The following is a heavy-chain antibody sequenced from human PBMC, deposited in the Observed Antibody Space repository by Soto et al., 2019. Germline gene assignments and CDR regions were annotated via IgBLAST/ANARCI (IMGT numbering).Heavy chain of an antibody. Sequence: GGSLRLSCAASGFTFSNFAMSWVRQAPGKGLEWVSAISGSGDRTYYADSVKGRFTLPTDNPKNTLYLQMNSLTAADTAVYYCVKGSPSMIAVIIMIYFDYWGQGTLVTVSS. CDR2: ISGSGDRT. J-gene: IGHJ4*02. V-gene: IGHV3-23*01. CDR1: GFTFSNFA. CDR3: VKGSPSMIAVIIMIYFDY. D-gene: IGHD3-22*01.